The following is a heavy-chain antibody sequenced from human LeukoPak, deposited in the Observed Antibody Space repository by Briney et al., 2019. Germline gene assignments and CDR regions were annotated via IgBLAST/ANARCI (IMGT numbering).Heavy chain of an antibody. J-gene: IGHJ6*02. D-gene: IGHD3-10*01. Sequence: ASVKVSCKASGYTFTSYYMHWVRQAPGQGLEWMGMINPSGGSTSYAQKFQGRVTMTRDTSTSTVYMDLSSLRSEDTAVYYCARQYGSGSYYYGMDVWGQGTTVTVSS. V-gene: IGHV1-46*01. CDR3: ARQYGSGSYYYGMDV. CDR2: INPSGGST. CDR1: GYTFTSYY.